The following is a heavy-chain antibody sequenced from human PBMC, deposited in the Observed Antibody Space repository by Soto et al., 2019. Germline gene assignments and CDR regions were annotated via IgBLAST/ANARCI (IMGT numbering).Heavy chain of an antibody. CDR1: GFTFRSYG. J-gene: IGHJ3*01. V-gene: IGHV3-30*18. CDR2: ISYDGSDE. Sequence: QVRLVESGGGVVQPGRSLRLSCAASGFTFRSYGMHWFRQAPGKGLEWVALISYDGSDEYYGDTMQGRFSISRDNSKHTLYLQINSLRVEDTDVYYCAKHADYKNDASDVWGQGTMVTVSS. D-gene: IGHD4-17*01. CDR3: AKHADYKNDASDV.